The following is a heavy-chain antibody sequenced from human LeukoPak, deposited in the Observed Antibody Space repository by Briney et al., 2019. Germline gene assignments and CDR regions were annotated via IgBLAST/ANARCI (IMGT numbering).Heavy chain of an antibody. J-gene: IGHJ4*02. CDR2: LYYTGSA. V-gene: IGHV4-38-2*01. D-gene: IGHD5-24*01. CDR1: GYSISSGFY. CDR3: ARLWSGYNFDY. Sequence: SETLSLTCGVSGYSISSGFYWGWIRQPPGRGLQWIGSLYYTGSAEYNPSLKSRLTMSMDKSKNQFSLKLNSVTAADTAVYYCARLWSGYNFDYWGQGTLVTVSS.